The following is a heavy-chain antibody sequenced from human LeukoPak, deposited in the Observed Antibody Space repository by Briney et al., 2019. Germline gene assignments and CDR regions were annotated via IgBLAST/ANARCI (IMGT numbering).Heavy chain of an antibody. CDR3: ASKSTSTWDGDY. D-gene: IGHD5-24*01. CDR2: ISGDGGST. V-gene: IGHV3-43*02. Sequence: GGSLRLSCAASGFTFDDYAMHWVRPAPGKGLEWVSLISGDGGSTYYADSVKGRFTISRDNSKNSLYLQMNSLRAEDTAVYYCASKSTSTWDGDYWGQGTLVTVSS. CDR1: GFTFDDYA. J-gene: IGHJ4*02.